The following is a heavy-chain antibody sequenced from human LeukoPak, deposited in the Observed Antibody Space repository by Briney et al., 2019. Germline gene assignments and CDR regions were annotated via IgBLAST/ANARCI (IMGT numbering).Heavy chain of an antibody. Sequence: ASVTVSCKSSVYTFTVYYMHWVRQAPGQGLEWMGWINPNSGGTNYAQKFQGRVTMTRDTSISTAYMELSRLRSDDTAVYYCARVYSGYDQGFDYWGQGTLVTVSS. CDR1: VYTFTVYY. D-gene: IGHD5-12*01. CDR2: INPNSGGT. CDR3: ARVYSGYDQGFDY. V-gene: IGHV1-2*02. J-gene: IGHJ4*02.